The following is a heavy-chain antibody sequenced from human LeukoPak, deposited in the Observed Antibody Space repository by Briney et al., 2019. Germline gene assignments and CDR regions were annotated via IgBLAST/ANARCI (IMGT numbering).Heavy chain of an antibody. CDR3: ARVRSGYFHFDY. Sequence: ASVKVSCKASGYTFTSYAMHWVRQAPGQRLEWMGWINAGNGNTKYSQKFQGRVTITRDTSASTAYMELSSLRSEDTAVYYCARVRSGYFHFDYWGQGTLVTVSS. V-gene: IGHV1-3*01. CDR2: INAGNGNT. CDR1: GYTFTSYA. D-gene: IGHD3-22*01. J-gene: IGHJ4*02.